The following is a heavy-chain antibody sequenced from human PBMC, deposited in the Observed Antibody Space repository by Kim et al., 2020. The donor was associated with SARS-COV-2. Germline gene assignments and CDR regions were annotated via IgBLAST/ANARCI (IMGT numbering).Heavy chain of an antibody. CDR2: IIPIFGTA. D-gene: IGHD2-15*01. Sequence: SVKVSCKASGGTFSSYAISWVRQAPGQGLEWMGGIIPIFGTANYAQKFQGRVTITADESTSTAYMELSSLRSEDTAVYYCARTRWGCSGGSCYSPYFDYWGKGTLVTVSS. CDR1: GGTFSSYA. V-gene: IGHV1-69*13. CDR3: ARTRWGCSGGSCYSPYFDY. J-gene: IGHJ4*02.